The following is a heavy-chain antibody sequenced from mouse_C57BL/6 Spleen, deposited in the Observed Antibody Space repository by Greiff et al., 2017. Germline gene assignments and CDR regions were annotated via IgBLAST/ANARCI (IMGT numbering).Heavy chain of an antibody. CDR2: INPNNGGT. J-gene: IGHJ2*01. D-gene: IGHD2-3*01. Sequence: VQLQQSGPELVKPGASVKISCKASGYTFTDYYMNWVKQSHGKSLEWIGDINPNNGGTSYNQKFKGKATFTVDKSSSTAYMELRSLTSEDSAVYYCARRDGYYEGYFDYWGQGTTLTVSS. CDR1: GYTFTDYY. V-gene: IGHV1-26*01. CDR3: ARRDGYYEGYFDY.